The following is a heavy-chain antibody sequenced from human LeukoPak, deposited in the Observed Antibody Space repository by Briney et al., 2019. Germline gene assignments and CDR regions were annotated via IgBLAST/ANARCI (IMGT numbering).Heavy chain of an antibody. Sequence: PGGSLRLSCAASGFTFSTYLMHWVRQAPGKGLVWVSRIHSDGRSTSYADSVNGRFTISRDNAKNTLCLQMNSLRAEDTAVYYCARDRPGNTAIDYWGQGTLVTVSS. CDR1: GFTFSTYL. D-gene: IGHD5-18*01. CDR2: IHSDGRST. J-gene: IGHJ4*02. CDR3: ARDRPGNTAIDY. V-gene: IGHV3-74*01.